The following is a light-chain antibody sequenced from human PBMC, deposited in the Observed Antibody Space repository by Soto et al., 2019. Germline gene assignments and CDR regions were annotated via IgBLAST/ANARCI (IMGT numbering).Light chain of an antibody. CDR3: CSNAGSSSYI. V-gene: IGLV2-23*02. J-gene: IGLJ1*01. Sequence: QSVLTHPASVSGSPGQSITISCTGTSSDVGSYNLVSWYQHHPGKAPKLMIYEVSKRPSGASNRFSGSKSGNTASLTISGLQAEDEADYYCCSNAGSSSYIFGTGTKFTVL. CDR1: SSDVGSYNL. CDR2: EVS.